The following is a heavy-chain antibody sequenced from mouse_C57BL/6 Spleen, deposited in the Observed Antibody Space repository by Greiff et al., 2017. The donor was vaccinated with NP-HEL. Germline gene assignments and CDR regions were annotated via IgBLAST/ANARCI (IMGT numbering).Heavy chain of an antibody. Sequence: EVQLVESGGDLVKPGGSLKLSCAASGFTFSSYGMSWVRQTPDKRLEWVATISSGGSYTYYPDSVKGRFTISRDNAKNTLYLQMSSLKSEDTAMYYCARDGLLRSRDYFDYWGQGTTLTVSS. CDR1: GFTFSSYG. J-gene: IGHJ2*01. CDR2: ISSGGSYT. V-gene: IGHV5-6*01. CDR3: ARDGLLRSRDYFDY. D-gene: IGHD1-1*01.